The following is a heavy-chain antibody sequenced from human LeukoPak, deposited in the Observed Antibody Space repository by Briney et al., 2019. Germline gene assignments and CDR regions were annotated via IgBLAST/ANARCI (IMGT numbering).Heavy chain of an antibody. J-gene: IGHJ5*02. CDR3: ARKTYYDFWSGYYTPPQNNWFDP. CDR1: GGSFSGYY. Sequence: PSETLSLTCAVYGGSFSGYYWSWIRQPPGKGLEWIGEINHSGSTNYNPSLKSRVTISVDTSKNQFSLKLSSVTAADTAVYYCARKTYYDFWSGYYTPPQNNWFDPWGQGTLVTVSS. D-gene: IGHD3-3*01. V-gene: IGHV4-34*01. CDR2: INHSGST.